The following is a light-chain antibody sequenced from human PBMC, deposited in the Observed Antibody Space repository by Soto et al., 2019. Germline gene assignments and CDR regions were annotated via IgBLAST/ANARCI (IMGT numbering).Light chain of an antibody. CDR1: QYINTR. CDR3: QQYSDSPRT. CDR2: DAS. Sequence: EIVLTQSPATLSSFPGDRVTLSCRASQYINTRLAWYQHRPGQAPRLLIFDASTRATGIPDRFSGSGSGTDFTLTINRLEPEDFAVYYCQQYSDSPRTFGQGTKVDIK. V-gene: IGKV3-20*01. J-gene: IGKJ1*01.